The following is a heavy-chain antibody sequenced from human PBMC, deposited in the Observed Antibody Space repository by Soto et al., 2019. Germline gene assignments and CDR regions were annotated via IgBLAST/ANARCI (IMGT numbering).Heavy chain of an antibody. CDR3: ARPVEPYYYYGMDV. V-gene: IGHV1-69*13. CDR1: GGTFSSYA. CDR2: IIPIFGTA. Sequence: ASVKVSCKASGGTFSSYAISWVRQAPGQGLEWMGGIIPIFGTANYAQKFQGRVTITADESTSTAYMELSSLRSEDTAVYYCARPVEPYYYYGMDVWGQGTTVTVSS. J-gene: IGHJ6*02.